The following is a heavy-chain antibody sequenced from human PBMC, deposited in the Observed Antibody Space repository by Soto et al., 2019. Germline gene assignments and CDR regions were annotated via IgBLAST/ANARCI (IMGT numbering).Heavy chain of an antibody. V-gene: IGHV3-64D*08. CDR3: VKMFYLWFGELPYDAFDI. Sequence: GGSLRLSCSASGFTFSSYAMHWVRQAPGKGLEYVSAISSNGGSTYYADSVKGRFTISRDNSKNTLYLQMSSLRAEDTAVYYCVKMFYLWFGELPYDAFDIWGQGTMVTVSS. CDR1: GFTFSSYA. D-gene: IGHD3-10*01. CDR2: ISSNGGST. J-gene: IGHJ3*02.